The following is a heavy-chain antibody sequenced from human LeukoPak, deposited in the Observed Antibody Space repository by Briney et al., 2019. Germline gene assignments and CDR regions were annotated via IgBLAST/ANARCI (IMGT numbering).Heavy chain of an antibody. CDR3: AKAHDFWSGYSRLNNWFDP. V-gene: IGHV3-21*04. CDR2: ISSSSSYI. D-gene: IGHD3-3*01. J-gene: IGHJ5*02. Sequence: PGGSLRLSCAASGFTFSSYSMNWVRQAPGKGLEWVSSISSSSSYIYHADSVKGRFTISRDNSKNTLYLQMNSLRAEDTAVYYCAKAHDFWSGYSRLNNWFDPWGQGTLVTVSS. CDR1: GFTFSSYS.